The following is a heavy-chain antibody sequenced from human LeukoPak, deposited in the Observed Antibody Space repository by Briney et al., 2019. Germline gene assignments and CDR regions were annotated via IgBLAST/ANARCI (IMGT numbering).Heavy chain of an antibody. CDR1: GFTFSNYW. Sequence: GGSLRLSCAASGFTFSNYWMHWVRQAPGKGLVWVSRINSDGSITSYADSVKGRFTTSRDNAKNSLYLQMNSLRAEDMALYYCAREYYYGSGFDYWGQGTLVTVSS. CDR2: INSDGSIT. D-gene: IGHD3-10*01. V-gene: IGHV3-74*01. CDR3: AREYYYGSGFDY. J-gene: IGHJ4*02.